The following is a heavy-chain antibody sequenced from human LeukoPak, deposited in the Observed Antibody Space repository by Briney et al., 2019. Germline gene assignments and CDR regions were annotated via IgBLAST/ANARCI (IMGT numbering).Heavy chain of an antibody. Sequence: PGGSLRLSCAASGFTFSSYGMHWVRQAPGKGLEWVAVIWYDGSNKYYADSVKGRFTISRDNSKNTLYLQMNSLRAEDTAVYYCARELYSGSYSAFDYWGQGTLVTVSS. CDR3: ARELYSGSYSAFDY. CDR2: IWYDGSNK. D-gene: IGHD1-26*01. V-gene: IGHV3-33*01. CDR1: GFTFSSYG. J-gene: IGHJ4*02.